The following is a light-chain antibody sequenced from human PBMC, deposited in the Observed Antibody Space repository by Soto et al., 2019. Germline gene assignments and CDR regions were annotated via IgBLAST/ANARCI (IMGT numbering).Light chain of an antibody. CDR1: QSVSSSY. Sequence: ENVLTQSPGTLSLSPGERATLSCRASQSVSSSYLAWYQQRPGQAPRLLIYGASNRATGIPDRFSGSGSGTDFTLTVSRLEPEEFAVYYCHQYGSTPATFGQGTKVEIK. J-gene: IGKJ1*01. CDR3: HQYGSTPAT. V-gene: IGKV3-20*01. CDR2: GAS.